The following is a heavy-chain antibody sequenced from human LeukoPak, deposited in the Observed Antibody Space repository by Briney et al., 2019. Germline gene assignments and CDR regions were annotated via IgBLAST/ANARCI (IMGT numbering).Heavy chain of an antibody. CDR2: ITSDGRNT. Sequence: PGGSLRLSCAASGFSFSTTWMNWVRQAPGKGLVSVSRITSDGRNTVYADSVKGRFTISRDNAKNTVYLQMDSPRDEDTAVYYCTRDWYYTTDYWGQGTLVTVSS. CDR1: GFSFSTTW. J-gene: IGHJ4*02. V-gene: IGHV3-74*01. D-gene: IGHD1-26*01. CDR3: TRDWYYTTDY.